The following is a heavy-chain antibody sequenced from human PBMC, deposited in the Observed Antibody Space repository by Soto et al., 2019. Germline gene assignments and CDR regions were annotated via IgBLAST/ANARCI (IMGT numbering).Heavy chain of an antibody. V-gene: IGHV3-43*01. CDR1: GFTFEEYT. J-gene: IGHJ4*02. CDR2: IGWNGIGT. D-gene: IGHD2-15*01. CDR3: TKHMVGRVVVAVNTPFDC. Sequence: EVQLVESGGVVVQPGGSLRLSCVASGFTFEEYTMHWVRQAPGKGLEWVSLIGWNGIGTYYADSVKGRFTISRDNSKNSLFWQMNSLSTEDTALHYCTKHMVGRVVVAVNTPFDCWGEGALVTVS.